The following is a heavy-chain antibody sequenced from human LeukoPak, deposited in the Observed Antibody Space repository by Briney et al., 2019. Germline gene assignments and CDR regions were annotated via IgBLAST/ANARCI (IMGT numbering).Heavy chain of an antibody. CDR2: IKQDGSEK. V-gene: IGHV3-7*01. Sequence: GGSLRLSCAASGFTFSSYWMSWVRQAPGKGLEWVANIKQDGSEKHYVDSVKGRFTISRDNAKNTLYLQMNSLRAEDTAVYYCARVLSACSSTSCYNWFDPWGQGTLVTVSS. CDR3: ARVLSACSSTSCYNWFDP. CDR1: GFTFSSYW. D-gene: IGHD2-2*01. J-gene: IGHJ5*02.